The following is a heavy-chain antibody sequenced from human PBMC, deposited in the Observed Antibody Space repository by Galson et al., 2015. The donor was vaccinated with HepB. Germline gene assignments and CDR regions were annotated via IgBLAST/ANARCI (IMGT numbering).Heavy chain of an antibody. CDR2: IDPQSAGR. Sequence: SVKVSCKASGFTDCYMHWVRQVPGQGLEWMGWIDPQSAGRQYAQSFQGRATMTKDTSITTVYMELSSLKSDDTAVYYCVRGPGLLTPTFLWGRGTLVTVSS. V-gene: IGHV1-2*02. CDR1: GFTDCY. J-gene: IGHJ4*02. D-gene: IGHD2/OR15-2a*01. CDR3: VRGPGLLTPTFL.